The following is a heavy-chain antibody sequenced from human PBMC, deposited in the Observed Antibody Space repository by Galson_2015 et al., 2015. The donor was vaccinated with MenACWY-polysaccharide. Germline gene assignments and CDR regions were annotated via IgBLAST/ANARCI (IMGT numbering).Heavy chain of an antibody. CDR2: INTASAT. CDR1: RYTCGTDE. V-gene: IGHV3-48*03. CDR3: ARDYRSRTTCNGMDV. D-gene: IGHD2-2*01. Sequence: VRLYYAVTRYTCGTDETNGVRQDPGKGLKWVSYINTASATRDADSAKGRFTISRENAKNSLYLEMNSLRAEDTATYYCARDYRSRTTCNGMDVWGQGTTVTVSS. J-gene: IGHJ6*01.